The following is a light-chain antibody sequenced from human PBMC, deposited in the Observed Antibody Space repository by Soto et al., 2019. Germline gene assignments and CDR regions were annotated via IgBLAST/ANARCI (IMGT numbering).Light chain of an antibody. Sequence: EIVMTQSPATLSVSPGERATLSCRASQSVSSNLAWYQHRPGQAPRLLIYRASTRATGVPARFSGSGSGTEFTLTISSLQSEDFTVYSCLQYHNLWAFGQGTKVDIK. J-gene: IGKJ1*01. CDR1: QSVSSN. CDR2: RAS. CDR3: LQYHNLWA. V-gene: IGKV3-15*01.